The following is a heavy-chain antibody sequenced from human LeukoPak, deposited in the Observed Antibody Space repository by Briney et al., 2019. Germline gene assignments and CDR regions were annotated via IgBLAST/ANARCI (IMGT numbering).Heavy chain of an antibody. V-gene: IGHV3-13*01. CDR3: ARGLRALVEPACDI. CDR1: GFTFSSYD. D-gene: IGHD6-13*01. CDR2: IGTAGDT. Sequence: GGSLRLSCAASGFTFSSYDMHWVSQDTGKGLEWVSAIGTAGDTYYPGSVKGRFTISRENAKNYLYLQMNSLRAGDTAVYYCARGLRALVEPACDIWGQGTMVTVSS. J-gene: IGHJ3*02.